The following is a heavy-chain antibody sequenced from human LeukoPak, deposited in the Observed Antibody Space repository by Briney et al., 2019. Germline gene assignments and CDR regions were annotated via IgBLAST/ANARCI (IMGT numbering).Heavy chain of an antibody. J-gene: IGHJ4*02. D-gene: IGHD3-10*01. CDR1: GFTFXSXX. V-gene: IGHV3-30-3*01. CDR2: ISYDGSNK. Sequence: LXLXXAAXGFTFXSXXMHWVRQAPGKXLEWVAVISYDGSNKYYADSVKGRFTISRDNSKNTLYLQMNSLRAEDTAVYYCASKMVPIDYWGQGTLVTVSS. CDR3: ASKMVPIDY.